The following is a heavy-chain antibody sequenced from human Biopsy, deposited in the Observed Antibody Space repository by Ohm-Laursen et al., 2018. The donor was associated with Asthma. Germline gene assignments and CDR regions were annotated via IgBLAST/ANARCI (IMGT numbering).Heavy chain of an antibody. D-gene: IGHD1-1*01. CDR1: GFTFSSYG. J-gene: IGHJ3*02. CDR3: VRDGTDDAFDI. V-gene: IGHV3-30*03. CDR2: ISYDGSNK. Sequence: SLRLSCTASGFTFSSYGMHWVRQAPGKGLEWVAVISYDGSNKYYAGSVKGRFTISGDNSKNTLYLQMNSLREEDTAVYYCVRDGTDDAFDIWGQGTVVSVSS.